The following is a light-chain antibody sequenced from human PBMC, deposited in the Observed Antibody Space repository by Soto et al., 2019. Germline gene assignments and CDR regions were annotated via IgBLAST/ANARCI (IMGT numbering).Light chain of an antibody. J-gene: IGKJ4*01. Sequence: EIVLTQSPGTLSLSPGERATLSCRASQSVSSSYLAWYQQKPGQAPRLLIYGASSRATGIPDRFSGSGSGTASTLDITRLAPEDFAVYYCQQYGSSPLTFGGGTNVEIK. CDR3: QQYGSSPLT. CDR1: QSVSSSY. CDR2: GAS. V-gene: IGKV3-20*01.